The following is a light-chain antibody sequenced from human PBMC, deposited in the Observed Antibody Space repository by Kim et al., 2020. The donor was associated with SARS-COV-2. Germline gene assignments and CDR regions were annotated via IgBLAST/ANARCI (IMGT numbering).Light chain of an antibody. J-gene: IGKJ1*01. CDR3: QKYNSAPWT. CDR1: RGISNS. CDR2: DAS. Sequence: ASVGDRVTFAGRASRGISNSLAWYQQKPGKGPKVLIYDASTLQSGVPSRFSGSGSGTDFTLTISSLQPEDVATYYCQKYNSAPWTLGQGTKVDIK. V-gene: IGKV1-27*01.